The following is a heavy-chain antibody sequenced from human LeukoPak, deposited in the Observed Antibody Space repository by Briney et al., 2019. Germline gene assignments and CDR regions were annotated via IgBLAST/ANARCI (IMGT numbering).Heavy chain of an antibody. CDR1: GYTFTGYY. CDR2: INPNSGGT. J-gene: IGHJ6*03. V-gene: IGHV1-2*02. Sequence: ASVKVSCKASGYTFTGYYMRWVRQAPGQGLEWKGWINPNSGGTNYAQKFQGRVTMTRDTSIGTAYMELSRLRSDDTAVYYCARSEWELLSYYYYSMDVWGKGTTVTISS. D-gene: IGHD1-26*01. CDR3: ARSEWELLSYYYYSMDV.